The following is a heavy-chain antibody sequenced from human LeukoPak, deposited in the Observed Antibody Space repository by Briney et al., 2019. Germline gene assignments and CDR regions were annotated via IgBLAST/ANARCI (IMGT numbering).Heavy chain of an antibody. V-gene: IGHV3-30-3*01. CDR2: ISYDGSNK. Sequence: GRSLRLACAASGFTFRIYAIHWVRQAPGKGLEWVAVISYDGSNKNYADSVKGRFTISRDNSKNTLSLQMNSLRAEDTAVYYCARGSGYSGYDRRYYFDYWGQGTLVTVSS. CDR1: GFTFRIYA. J-gene: IGHJ4*02. CDR3: ARGSGYSGYDRRYYFDY. D-gene: IGHD5-12*01.